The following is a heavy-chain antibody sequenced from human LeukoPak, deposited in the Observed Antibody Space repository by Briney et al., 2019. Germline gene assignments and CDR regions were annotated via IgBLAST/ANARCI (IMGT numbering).Heavy chain of an antibody. CDR2: ISGSGGST. J-gene: IGHJ4*02. D-gene: IGHD2-15*01. V-gene: IGHV3-23*01. CDR3: AMSGEVGGSWNY. Sequence: PGGSLRLSCAASGFTFSSYAMSWVRQAPGKGLEWVSAISGSGGSTYYADSVKGRFTISRDNSKNTLYLQMNSLRAEDTAVYYCAMSGEVGGSWNYWGQGTLVTVSS. CDR1: GFTFSSYA.